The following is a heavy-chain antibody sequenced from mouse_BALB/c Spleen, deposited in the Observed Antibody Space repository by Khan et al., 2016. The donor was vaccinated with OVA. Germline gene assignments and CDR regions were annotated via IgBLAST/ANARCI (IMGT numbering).Heavy chain of an antibody. CDR2: IWSDGST. J-gene: IGHJ4*01. V-gene: IGHV2-6-1*01. Sequence: VQLVESGPGLVAPSQSLSITCTISGFSLTNYGVHWVRQPPGKGLEWLVVIWSDGSTTYDSALKSRLTISKDKSKSQVFLKMDSLQTDDTAMYSCARQPYYHYYIMDYWGQGTSVPVSS. CDR1: GFSLTNYG. CDR3: ARQPYYHYYIMDY. D-gene: IGHD2-10*01.